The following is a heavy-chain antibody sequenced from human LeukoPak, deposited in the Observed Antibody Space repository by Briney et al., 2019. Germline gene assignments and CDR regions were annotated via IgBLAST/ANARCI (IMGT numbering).Heavy chain of an antibody. V-gene: IGHV3-48*03. Sequence: PGGSLRFSCAASGFTFSSYEMNWVRQAPGKGLEWVSYISSSGSTIYYADSVKGRFTISRDNAKNSLYLQMNSLRAEDTAVYYCARTGLDYGDYSGYDYWGQGTLVTVSS. CDR3: ARTGLDYGDYSGYDY. D-gene: IGHD4-17*01. CDR2: ISSSGSTI. CDR1: GFTFSSYE. J-gene: IGHJ4*02.